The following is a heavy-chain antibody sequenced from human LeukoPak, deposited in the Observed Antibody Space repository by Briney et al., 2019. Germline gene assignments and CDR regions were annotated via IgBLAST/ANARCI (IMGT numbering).Heavy chain of an antibody. V-gene: IGHV4-31*03. J-gene: IGHJ4*02. CDR3: ARTMIVVVTPRYFDY. CDR2: IYYSGST. CDR1: GGSISSGDYY. Sequence: SETLSLTCTVSGGSISSGDYYWSWIRQHPGKGLEWIGYIYYSGSTYYNPSLKSRVTISVDTSKSQFSLKLSSVTAADTAVYYCARTMIVVVTPRYFDYWGQGTLVTVSS. D-gene: IGHD3-22*01.